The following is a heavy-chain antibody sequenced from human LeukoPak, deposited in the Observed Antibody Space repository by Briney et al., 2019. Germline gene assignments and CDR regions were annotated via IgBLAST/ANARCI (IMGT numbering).Heavy chain of an antibody. V-gene: IGHV3-66*02. CDR2: IYSGGDT. CDR3: ASTSWLRSNYFDP. D-gene: IGHD4/OR15-4a*01. CDR1: GFTVSNNY. Sequence: GGSLRLSCAASGFTVSNNYMTWVRQAPGKGLEWVSIIYSGGDTYYADSVRGRFTISRDNSKNTLYLQMNSLRPEDTAVYYCASTSWLRSNYFDPWGQGTLVTVSS. J-gene: IGHJ5*02.